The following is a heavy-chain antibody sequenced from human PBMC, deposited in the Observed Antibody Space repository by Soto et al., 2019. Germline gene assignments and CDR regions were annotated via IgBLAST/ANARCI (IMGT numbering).Heavy chain of an antibody. CDR3: ASQLLLDYYYYGMDV. CDR2: INHSGST. D-gene: IGHD2-15*01. J-gene: IGHJ6*02. Sequence: ASETLSLTCAVYGGSFSGYYWSWIRQPPGKGLEWIGEINHSGSTNYNPSLKSRVTISVDTSKNQFSLKLSSVTAADTAVYYCASQLLLDYYYYGMDVWGQGTTVTVSS. V-gene: IGHV4-34*01. CDR1: GGSFSGYY.